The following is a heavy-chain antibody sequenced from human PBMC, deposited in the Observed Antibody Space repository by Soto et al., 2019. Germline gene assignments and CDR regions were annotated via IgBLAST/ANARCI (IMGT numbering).Heavy chain of an antibody. CDR3: AKMTAGNWFDP. Sequence: PGGSLRLSCASSGFTFISYAMSWVRQAPGKGLEWVSAISCSGGSTYYADSVKGRFTISRDNSKNTLYLQMNSLRAEDTAVYYCAKMTAGNWFDPWGQGTLVTVSS. V-gene: IGHV3-23*01. CDR1: GFTFISYA. D-gene: IGHD6-19*01. CDR2: ISCSGGST. J-gene: IGHJ5*02.